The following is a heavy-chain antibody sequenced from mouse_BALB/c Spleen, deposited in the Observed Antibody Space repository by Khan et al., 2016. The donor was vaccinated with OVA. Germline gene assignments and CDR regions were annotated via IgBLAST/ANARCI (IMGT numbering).Heavy chain of an antibody. CDR1: GYIFTSYW. V-gene: IGHV1-76*01. D-gene: IGHD3-2*02. CDR3: AREEALYYFDY. Sequence: QVQLKQSGAELVRPGASVKLSCKTSGYIFTSYWIHWVRQRSGQGLEWIARIYPGTDNTSSNEKVKDKATLTAAKSSSTAYMQLSSLKSEDSAVYFCAREEALYYFDYWGQGTTLTVSS. CDR2: IYPGTDNT. J-gene: IGHJ2*01.